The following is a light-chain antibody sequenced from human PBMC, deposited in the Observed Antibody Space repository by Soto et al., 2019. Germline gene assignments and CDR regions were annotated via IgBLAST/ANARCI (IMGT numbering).Light chain of an antibody. Sequence: QSALTQPASVSGSPGQSITISCTGASSDVGNYNLVSWYQQHPGKAPKVMIYEDIKRPSGVSNRFSGSKSGNTASLTISGLQAEDEAEYYCCSYAGFKFSGVVCGGTQLAVL. CDR3: CSYAGFKFSGV. CDR1: SSDVGNYNL. CDR2: EDI. J-gene: IGLJ3*02. V-gene: IGLV2-23*01.